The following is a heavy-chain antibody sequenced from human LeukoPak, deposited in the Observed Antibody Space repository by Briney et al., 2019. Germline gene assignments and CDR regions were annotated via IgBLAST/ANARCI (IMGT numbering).Heavy chain of an antibody. CDR3: ARREVRGSTWYYCDY. CDR1: GSGFTSYW. D-gene: IGHD2-2*01. V-gene: IGHV5-51*01. Sequence: GESLQISCKGSGSGFTSYWIGWLRQLPGKSLEWMGIIYPADSNTRYSPSFQGHVTISVDKSISTAYLQWSSMKAADTAMYYCARREVRGSTWYYCDYWGQGTLVTVSS. CDR2: IYPADSNT. J-gene: IGHJ4*02.